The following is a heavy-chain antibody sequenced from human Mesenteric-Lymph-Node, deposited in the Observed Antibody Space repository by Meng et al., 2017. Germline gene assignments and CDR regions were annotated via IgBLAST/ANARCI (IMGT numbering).Heavy chain of an antibody. Sequence: ASVKVSCKASGYTFTSYGISWVRQAPGQGLEWMGWISAYNGNTNYAQKLQGRVTMTTDTSTSTAYMELRSLRSDDTAVYYCARGSAVRGAPNWFDPWGQGTLVTVSS. V-gene: IGHV1-18*01. D-gene: IGHD3-10*01. CDR2: ISAYNGNT. CDR1: GYTFTSYG. CDR3: ARGSAVRGAPNWFDP. J-gene: IGHJ5*02.